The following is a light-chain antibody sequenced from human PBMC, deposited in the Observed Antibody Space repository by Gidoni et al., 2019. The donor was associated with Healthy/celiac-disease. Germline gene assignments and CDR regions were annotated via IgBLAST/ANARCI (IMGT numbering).Light chain of an antibody. CDR2: GAS. J-gene: IGKJ2*01. CDR3: QQYNNWTPYT. CDR1: QSVSSN. Sequence: EIVMTQSLATLSVSPGERATLACRASQSVSSNLAWYQQKPGQAPRILIYGASTRATGIPARISGSGSGTEFTLTISSLQSEDFAVYYCQQYNNWTPYTFGQGTKLEIK. V-gene: IGKV3-15*01.